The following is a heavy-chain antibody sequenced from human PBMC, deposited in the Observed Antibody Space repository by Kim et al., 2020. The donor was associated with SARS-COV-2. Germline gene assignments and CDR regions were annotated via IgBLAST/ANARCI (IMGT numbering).Heavy chain of an antibody. V-gene: IGHV3-48*03. CDR3: ARSRLMGGERIHFDY. J-gene: IGHJ4*02. Sequence: GGSLRLSCAASGFTFSTYEMNWVRQTPGKGLEWVSYISDSGSAIYYADSVRGRFTISRDNAQNSVHLHMNSLRGDDTAVYYCARSRLMGGERIHFDYWGQGTLGTVSS. D-gene: IGHD1-26*01. CDR2: ISDSGSAI. CDR1: GFTFSTYE.